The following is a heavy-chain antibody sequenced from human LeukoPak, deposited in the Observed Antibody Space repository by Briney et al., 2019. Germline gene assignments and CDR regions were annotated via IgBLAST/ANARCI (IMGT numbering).Heavy chain of an antibody. CDR1: GFTFSGYG. J-gene: IGHJ4*02. CDR2: IRYDGDNK. Sequence: GGSLRLSCAASGFTFSGYGMHWVRQAPGKGLEWVAFIRYDGDNKYYTDSVKGRFTISRDNSKNTLYLQMNRLRAEDTAVYYCAKPHFDSWGQGTLVTVSS. V-gene: IGHV3-30*02. CDR3: AKPHFDS.